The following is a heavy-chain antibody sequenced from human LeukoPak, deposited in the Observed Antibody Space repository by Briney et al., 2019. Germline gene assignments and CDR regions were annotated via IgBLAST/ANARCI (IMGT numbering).Heavy chain of an antibody. CDR2: IIPIFGTA. V-gene: IGHV1-69*05. Sequence: SVRVSCKASGGTFSSYAISWVLQAPGQGLEWMGRIIPIFGTANYAQKFQGRVTITTDESTSTAYMELSSLRSEDTAVYYCAAGGYCSGGSCYPFDPWGQGTLVTVSS. CDR3: AAGGYCSGGSCYPFDP. CDR1: GGTFSSYA. D-gene: IGHD2-15*01. J-gene: IGHJ5*02.